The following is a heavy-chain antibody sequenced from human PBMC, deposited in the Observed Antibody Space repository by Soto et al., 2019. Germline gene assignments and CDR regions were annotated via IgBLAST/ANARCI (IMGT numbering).Heavy chain of an antibody. J-gene: IGHJ4*02. CDR2: IYYSGST. CDR1: GYSISSGGYF. CDR3: ARGPGI. V-gene: IGHV4-31*03. Sequence: QVQLQESGPGLVKPSQTLSLTCTVSGYSISSGGYFWNWIRQHPGKGLKWIGYIYYSGSTDYNPSLKRRVNISVDTSNTQFSLKLSSVTAADTAVYYCARGPGIWGQGTLVTVSS.